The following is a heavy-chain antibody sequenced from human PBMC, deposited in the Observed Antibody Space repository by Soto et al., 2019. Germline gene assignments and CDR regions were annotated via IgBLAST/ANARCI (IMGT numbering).Heavy chain of an antibody. Sequence: NPSETLSLTCAVSGGSISSSNWWRWGRPPPGGVLEWIGEIYHSGSNNYNPSLKSRVTISVDTSKNQFSLTLSSVTAADTAVYLYARPRDSSSWVYYYYGMDAWGQGTPVTVSS. D-gene: IGHD6-6*01. CDR2: IYHSGSN. V-gene: IGHV4-4*02. J-gene: IGHJ6*02. CDR1: GGSISSSNW. CDR3: ARPRDSSSWVYYYYGMDA.